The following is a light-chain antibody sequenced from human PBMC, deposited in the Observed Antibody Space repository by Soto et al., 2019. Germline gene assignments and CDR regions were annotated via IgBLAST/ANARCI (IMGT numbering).Light chain of an antibody. CDR1: SSNIRNTD. CDR2: RNN. Sequence: QSVLTQPPSASVTPGQRVTISCSGSSSNIRNTDVYWYQQLPGTAPKLLIYRNNQRPSGVPDRFSGSKSGTSASLAISGLRSEDEAEYYCAAWDDSLSGWVFGGGTKLTVL. V-gene: IGLV1-47*01. J-gene: IGLJ3*02. CDR3: AAWDDSLSGWV.